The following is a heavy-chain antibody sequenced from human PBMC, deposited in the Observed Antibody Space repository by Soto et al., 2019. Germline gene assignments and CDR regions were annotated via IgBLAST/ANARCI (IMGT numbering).Heavy chain of an antibody. J-gene: IGHJ4*02. D-gene: IGHD2-2*02. CDR2: ISYDGSNK. CDR3: ARDEGLYCSSTSCYNLRDY. CDR1: GFTFSSYA. Sequence: LRLSCAASGFTFSSYAMHWVRQAPGKGLEWVAVISYDGSNKYYADSVKGRFTISRDNSKNTLYLQMNSLRAEDTAVYYCARDEGLYCSSTSCYNLRDYWGQGTLVTVSS. V-gene: IGHV3-30-3*01.